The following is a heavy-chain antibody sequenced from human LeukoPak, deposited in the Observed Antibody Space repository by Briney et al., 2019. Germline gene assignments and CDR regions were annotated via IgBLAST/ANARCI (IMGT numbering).Heavy chain of an antibody. D-gene: IGHD2-15*01. Sequence: LPWGSLRLSCVASGFTFSIFGLTWVRQAPGKGLEWIAYISSRSDTIHYADSVKGRFTISRDNANNSLYLQMSSLRAEDTAVYYCATLLAFYDYWGQGALVTVSS. CDR3: ATLLAFYDY. V-gene: IGHV3-48*01. CDR1: GFTFSIFG. J-gene: IGHJ4*02. CDR2: ISSRSDTI.